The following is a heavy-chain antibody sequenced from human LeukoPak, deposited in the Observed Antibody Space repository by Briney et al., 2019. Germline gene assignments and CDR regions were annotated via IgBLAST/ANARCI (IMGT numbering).Heavy chain of an antibody. J-gene: IGHJ5*02. D-gene: IGHD3-22*01. V-gene: IGHV1-69*06. CDR2: IIPIFGTA. Sequence: SVKVSCKASGGTFSSYAISWVRQAPGQGLEWMGGIIPIFGTANYAQKFQGRVTITADKSTSTAYMELSSLRSEDTAVYYCAITPPYYDSSGYYDYWFDPWGQGTLVTVSS. CDR3: AITPPYYDSSGYYDYWFDP. CDR1: GGTFSSYA.